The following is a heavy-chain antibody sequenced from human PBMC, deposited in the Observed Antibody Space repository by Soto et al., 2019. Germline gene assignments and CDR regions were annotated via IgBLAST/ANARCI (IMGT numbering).Heavy chain of an antibody. CDR2: INVYNGNT. Sequence: ASVKVSCKASGYTFTNYGISWVRQAPGQGLEWMGWINVYNGNTKYAQKVQGRVTMTTDTSTSTAYMELSSLRSEDTAVYYCASPTPYDSSGYYYEYFDYWGQGTLVTVSS. CDR1: GYTFTNYG. V-gene: IGHV1-18*01. D-gene: IGHD3-22*01. CDR3: ASPTPYDSSGYYYEYFDY. J-gene: IGHJ4*02.